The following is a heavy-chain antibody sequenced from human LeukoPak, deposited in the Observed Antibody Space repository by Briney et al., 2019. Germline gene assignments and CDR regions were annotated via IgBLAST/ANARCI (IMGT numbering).Heavy chain of an antibody. D-gene: IGHD3-22*01. Sequence: GESLKISCKASGYSFTSYWIAWVRQMPGKGLEWMGIIYPGESDTRYSPSFQGQVTISVDKSINTAYPQWSSLKASDTAMYYCARPQSRGYFDPFYFDYWGQGTLVTVSS. CDR3: ARPQSRGYFDPFYFDY. J-gene: IGHJ4*02. CDR1: GYSFTSYW. CDR2: IYPGESDT. V-gene: IGHV5-51*01.